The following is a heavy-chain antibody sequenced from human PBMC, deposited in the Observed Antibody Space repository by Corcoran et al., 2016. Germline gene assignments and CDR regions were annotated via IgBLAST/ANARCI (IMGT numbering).Heavy chain of an antibody. D-gene: IGHD4-17*01. CDR2: ISSSSSYI. CDR1: GFTFSSYS. V-gene: IGHV3-21*01. Sequence: EVQLVESGGGLVKPGGSLRLSCAASGFTFSSYSMNWVRQAPGKGLEWVSSISSSSSYIYYADSVKGRFTISRDNAKNSLYLQMNSRRAEDTAVYYCARDGASYGDYNNWFDPWGQGTLVTVSS. CDR3: ARDGASYGDYNNWFDP. J-gene: IGHJ5*02.